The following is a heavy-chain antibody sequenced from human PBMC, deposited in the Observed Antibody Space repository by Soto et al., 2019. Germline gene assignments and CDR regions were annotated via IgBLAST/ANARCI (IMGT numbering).Heavy chain of an antibody. CDR1: GGTFSSYA. CDR3: AGGDQAARRSRDWYFDL. J-gene: IGHJ2*01. V-gene: IGHV1-69*12. CDR2: IIPIFGTA. Sequence: QVQLVQSGAEVKKPGSSVKVSCKASGGTFSSYAISWVRQAPGQGLEWMGGIIPIFGTANYAQKFQGRVTITADESTSTAYMELSSLRSEDTAVYYCAGGDQAARRSRDWYFDLWGRGTLVTVSS. D-gene: IGHD6-6*01.